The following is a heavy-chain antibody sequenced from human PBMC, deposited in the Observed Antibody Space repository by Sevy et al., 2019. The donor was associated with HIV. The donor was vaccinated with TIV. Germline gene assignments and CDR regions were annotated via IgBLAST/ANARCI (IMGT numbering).Heavy chain of an antibody. D-gene: IGHD3-22*01. V-gene: IGHV1-18*04. CDR3: AGEYYDSSGYYYTFDAFDI. Sequence: ASVKVSCKASGYTFTSYGISWVRQAPGQGLEWMGWISAYNGNTNYAQKLQGRVTMTTDTSTSTAYMELRSLRSDDTAVYYCAGEYYDSSGYYYTFDAFDIWGQGTMVTVSS. J-gene: IGHJ3*02. CDR2: ISAYNGNT. CDR1: GYTFTSYG.